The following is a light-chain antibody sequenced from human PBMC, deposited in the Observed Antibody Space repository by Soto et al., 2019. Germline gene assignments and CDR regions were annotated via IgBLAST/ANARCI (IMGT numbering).Light chain of an antibody. CDR3: CSYAGSYTHWV. Sequence: QSVLTQPRSVSGSPGQSVTISCTGTSSDVGGYNYVSWYQQHPGKAPKLMIYDVSKRPSGVPDRLSGSKSGNTASLTISGLQAEDEADYYCCSYAGSYTHWVFGGGTKVTVL. CDR2: DVS. V-gene: IGLV2-11*01. J-gene: IGLJ3*02. CDR1: SSDVGGYNY.